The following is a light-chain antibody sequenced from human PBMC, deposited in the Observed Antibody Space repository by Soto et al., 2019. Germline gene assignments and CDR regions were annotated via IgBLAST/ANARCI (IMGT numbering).Light chain of an antibody. Sequence: EVVLTQSPGTLSLSPGERATLSCRASQTVSNNYLAWYQHKPGQSPQLLIFGSSDRATGIPDRFSGSGSGTDFTRTISRREPEDFAVYYCQQYGSSPPYTFGQGTKLEIK. J-gene: IGKJ2*01. CDR1: QTVSNNY. CDR2: GSS. CDR3: QQYGSSPPYT. V-gene: IGKV3-20*01.